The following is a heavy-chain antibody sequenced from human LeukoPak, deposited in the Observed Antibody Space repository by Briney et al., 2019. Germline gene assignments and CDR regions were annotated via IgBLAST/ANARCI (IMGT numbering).Heavy chain of an antibody. D-gene: IGHD2-21*01. Sequence: GGSLRLSCAASGFTVSSNYMSWVRQAPGKGLEWVSVIYSGGSTYYADSVKGRFTISRDNSKNTLYLQMNSLRAEDTAAYYCARGALLYYLDYWGQGTLVTVSS. CDR1: GFTVSSNY. CDR2: IYSGGST. J-gene: IGHJ4*02. V-gene: IGHV3-53*01. CDR3: ARGALLYYLDY.